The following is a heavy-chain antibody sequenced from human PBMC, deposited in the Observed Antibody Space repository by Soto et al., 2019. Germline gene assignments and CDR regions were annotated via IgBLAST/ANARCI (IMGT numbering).Heavy chain of an antibody. J-gene: IGHJ6*03. CDR3: AGGGFVDTAMVNYYYYYMDV. V-gene: IGHV4-34*01. CDR1: GGSFSGYY. D-gene: IGHD5-18*01. CDR2: INHSGSN. Sequence: SETLSLTCAVYGGSFSGYYWSWIRQPPGKGLEWIGEINHSGSNTYNPSLQSRVTISVDTSKHQFSLKLSSVTAADTAVYYCAGGGFVDTAMVNYYYYYMDVWGKGTTVTVSS.